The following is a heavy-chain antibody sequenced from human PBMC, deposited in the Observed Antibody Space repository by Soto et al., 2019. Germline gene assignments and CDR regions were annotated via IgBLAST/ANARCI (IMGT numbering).Heavy chain of an antibody. Sequence: QVQLVQSVAEVKKPGSSVKVSCKASGGTFSSYIISWVRQAPGQGLEWRGRIIPIVGIANYAQRFQGRVTITADKSTSTAYMEMSSLRSEDTAVYYCARGGVAGFDPWGQGTLVTVSS. CDR1: GGTFSSYI. D-gene: IGHD6-19*01. CDR2: IIPIVGIA. CDR3: ARGGVAGFDP. V-gene: IGHV1-69*02. J-gene: IGHJ5*02.